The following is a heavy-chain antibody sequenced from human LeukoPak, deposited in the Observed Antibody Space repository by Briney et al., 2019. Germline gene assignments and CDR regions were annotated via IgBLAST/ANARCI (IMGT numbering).Heavy chain of an antibody. Sequence: ASVMVSCKASGGTFSSYAISWVRQAPGQGLEWMGGIIPIFGTANYAQKFQGRVTITTDESTSAAYMELSSLRSEDTAVYYCARDPWYYYDSSGYYPNWFDPWGQGTLVTVSS. D-gene: IGHD3-22*01. CDR1: GGTFSSYA. CDR2: IIPIFGTA. V-gene: IGHV1-69*05. CDR3: ARDPWYYYDSSGYYPNWFDP. J-gene: IGHJ5*02.